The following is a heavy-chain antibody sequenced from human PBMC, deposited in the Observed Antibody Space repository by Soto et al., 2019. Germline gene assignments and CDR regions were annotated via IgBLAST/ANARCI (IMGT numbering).Heavy chain of an antibody. Sequence: QVQLVQSGAEVKKPGSSVKVSCKSSGGTYSPYTINWVRQAPGQGLEWMGRIIPFLGVTNYGLKFQARVTITADKAMNTAYMELRGQRFEDTAVYYCARDWESSVSTWSFGGFWGRGTLVTVSS. CDR2: IIPFLGVT. CDR3: ARDWESSVSTWSFGGF. J-gene: IGHJ4*02. D-gene: IGHD3-16*01. CDR1: GGTYSPYT. V-gene: IGHV1-69*08.